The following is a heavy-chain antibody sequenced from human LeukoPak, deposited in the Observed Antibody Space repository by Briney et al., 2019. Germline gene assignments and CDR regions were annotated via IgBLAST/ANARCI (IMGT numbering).Heavy chain of an antibody. Sequence: PSETLSLTCAVYGGSFSGYYWSWIRQPPGKGLEWTGEINHSGRTNYNPSLQSRVTMSVDKSKNQFSLKLSSVTAADTAVYYCATYFYGEYGSYYFDYWGQGILVTVSS. CDR2: INHSGRT. J-gene: IGHJ4*02. D-gene: IGHD4-17*01. V-gene: IGHV4-34*01. CDR1: GGSFSGYY. CDR3: ATYFYGEYGSYYFDY.